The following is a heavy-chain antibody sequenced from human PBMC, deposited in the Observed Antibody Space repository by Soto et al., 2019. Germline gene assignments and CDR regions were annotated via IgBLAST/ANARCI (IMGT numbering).Heavy chain of an antibody. CDR1: GGSFSGYY. V-gene: IGHV4-34*01. Sequence: LSLTCAVYGGSFSGYYWSWIRQPPGKGLEWIGEINHSGSTNYNPSLKSRVTISVDTSKNQFSLKLSSVTAADTAVYYCARGRGITMVRGAMEVWGQGTTVNVSS. CDR2: INHSGST. CDR3: ARGRGITMVRGAMEV. D-gene: IGHD3-10*01. J-gene: IGHJ6*02.